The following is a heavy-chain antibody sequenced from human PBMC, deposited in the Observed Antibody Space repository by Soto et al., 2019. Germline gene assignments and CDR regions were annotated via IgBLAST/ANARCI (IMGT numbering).Heavy chain of an antibody. Sequence: EVQLVESGGGLVQPGGSLRLSCAASGFTFSSYWMSWVRQAPGKGLEWVANIKQDGSEKYYVDSVKGRFTISRDNAKNSLYLQMNSLRAEDTAVYYCARAERCSGGGCYSTPPYYYYYGMDVWGQGTTVTVSS. V-gene: IGHV3-7*01. D-gene: IGHD2-15*01. CDR1: GFTFSSYW. CDR3: ARAERCSGGGCYSTPPYYYYYGMDV. J-gene: IGHJ6*02. CDR2: IKQDGSEK.